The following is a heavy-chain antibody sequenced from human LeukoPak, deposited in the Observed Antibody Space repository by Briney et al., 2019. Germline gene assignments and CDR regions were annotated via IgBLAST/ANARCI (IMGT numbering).Heavy chain of an antibody. CDR3: ARDREMDY. Sequence: ASVKVSCKASGYTFTGYYIHRVRQAPGQGLEWMGRINPNSGGTDYAQKFQGRVTMTRDTSINTAYMELSRLRSDDTAVYYCARDREMDYGAKETLVPFS. CDR1: GYTFTGYY. J-gene: IGHJ4*02. V-gene: IGHV1-2*06. CDR2: INPNSGGT.